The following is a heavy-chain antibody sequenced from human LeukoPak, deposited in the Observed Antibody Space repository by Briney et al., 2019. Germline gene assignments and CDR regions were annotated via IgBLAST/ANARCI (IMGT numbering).Heavy chain of an antibody. J-gene: IGHJ5*02. CDR1: GFTFSSYG. CDR2: ISYDGSNK. D-gene: IGHD3-22*01. V-gene: IGHV3-30*18. CDR3: AKDPQYYYDSSGYLDP. Sequence: GGSLRLSCAASGFTFSSYGMHWVRQAPGKGPEWVAVISYDGSNKYYADSVKGRFTISRDNSKNTLYLQMNSLRAEDTAVYYCAKDPQYYYDSSGYLDPWGQGTLVTVSS.